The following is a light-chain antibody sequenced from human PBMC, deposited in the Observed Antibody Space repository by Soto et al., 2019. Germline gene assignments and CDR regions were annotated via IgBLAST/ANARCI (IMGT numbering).Light chain of an antibody. V-gene: IGLV3-21*02. CDR2: DDG. CDR3: QVWDISSDQDL. J-gene: IGLJ1*01. CDR1: NIESKS. Sequence: SSDLTQPPSVSVAPGQTARITCGGNNIESKSVHWYQQRPGQAPVLVLYDDGNRPSGIPERLSGSNSGSTATLTISSVEESDEADYFCQVWDISSDQDLFGPGNQVTVL.